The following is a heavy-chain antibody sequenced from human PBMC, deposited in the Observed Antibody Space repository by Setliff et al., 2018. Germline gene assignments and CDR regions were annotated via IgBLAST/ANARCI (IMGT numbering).Heavy chain of an antibody. D-gene: IGHD6-19*01. J-gene: IGHJ6*03. V-gene: IGHV4-39*07. CDR2: IYYSGTT. CDR3: ARAISGWYSAHYYYMDV. CDR1: GGSISSSDFY. Sequence: KASETLSLTCTVSGGSISSSDFYWGWIRQPPGKGLEWIGSIYYSGTTYYNPSLKSPVTISVDTSKAQFSLKLSSVTAADSAVYYCARAISGWYSAHYYYMDVWGKGTTVTVSS.